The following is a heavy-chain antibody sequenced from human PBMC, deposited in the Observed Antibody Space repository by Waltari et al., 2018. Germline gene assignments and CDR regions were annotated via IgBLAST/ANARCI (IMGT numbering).Heavy chain of an antibody. J-gene: IGHJ1*01. Sequence: EVQLLESGGGLVPPGGSLRLSCQASGVPSVTLAINWVRQAPGKGLECVSSISVSDATYYADSVKGRFTISRDYSDNTVYLQMDSLRADDTAVYFCAKPFYNWDDPLHSWGQGTPVTVSS. CDR1: GVPSVTLA. CDR3: AKPFYNWDDPLHS. CDR2: ISVSDAT. D-gene: IGHD1-20*01. V-gene: IGHV3-23*01.